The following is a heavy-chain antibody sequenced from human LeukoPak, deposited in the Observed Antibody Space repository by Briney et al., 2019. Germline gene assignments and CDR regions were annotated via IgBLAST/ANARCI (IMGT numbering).Heavy chain of an antibody. CDR1: GYTFTSYG. D-gene: IGHD3-9*01. Sequence: GASVKVSCKASGYTFTSYGISWVRQAPGQGLEWMGWISAYNGNTNYAQKLQGRVTMTTDTSTSTAYMELRSLRSDDTAVYYCARDQVPHYDILTGYPYYYMDVWGKGTTVTVSS. CDR2: ISAYNGNT. J-gene: IGHJ6*03. CDR3: ARDQVPHYDILTGYPYYYMDV. V-gene: IGHV1-18*01.